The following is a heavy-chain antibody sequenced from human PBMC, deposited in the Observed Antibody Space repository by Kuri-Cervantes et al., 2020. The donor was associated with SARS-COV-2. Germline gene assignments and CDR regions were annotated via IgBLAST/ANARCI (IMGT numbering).Heavy chain of an antibody. CDR2: ISGYNGNT. D-gene: IGHD3-9*01. V-gene: IGHV1-18*04. Sequence: ASVKVSCKASGYNFNISGIHWVRQAPGQGLEWMGWISGYNGNTNYAQNFQGRVTMTTDTSTSTAYMELRSLRSDDTAVYYCARDGRTYYDILTGYSISYYFDHWGQGALVPSPQ. J-gene: IGHJ4*02. CDR1: GYNFNISG. CDR3: ARDGRTYYDILTGYSISYYFDH.